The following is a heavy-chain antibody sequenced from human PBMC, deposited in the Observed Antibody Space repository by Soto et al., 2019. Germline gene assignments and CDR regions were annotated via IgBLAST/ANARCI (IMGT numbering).Heavy chain of an antibody. V-gene: IGHV1-69*08. J-gene: IGHJ4*02. D-gene: IGHD4-17*01. CDR3: ARESDGDHDYFDY. CDR1: GGTFSSYT. CDR2: IIPILGIA. Sequence: QIQLVQSEAEVKKPGSSVKVSCKASGGTFSSYTISWVRQAPGQGLEWMGRIIPILGIANYAQKFQGRVTITADKSTSTAYMELSSLRSEDTAVYYCARESDGDHDYFDYWGQGTLVTVSS.